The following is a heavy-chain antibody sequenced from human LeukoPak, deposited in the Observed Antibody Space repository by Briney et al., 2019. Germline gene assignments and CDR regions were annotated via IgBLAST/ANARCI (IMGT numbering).Heavy chain of an antibody. V-gene: IGHV4-61*02. CDR1: GGSIITGSYY. CDR3: ARRSLTALSWFDP. D-gene: IGHD5-18*01. CDR2: VYSGGST. J-gene: IGHJ5*02. Sequence: SQTLSLTCTVSGGSIITGSYYWSWIRPPAGKGLEWIGRVYSGGSTHDKPSLKSGATTSKATSKNEFTLHLTPGTAADTATYYCARRSLTALSWFDPWGQGALVTVSS.